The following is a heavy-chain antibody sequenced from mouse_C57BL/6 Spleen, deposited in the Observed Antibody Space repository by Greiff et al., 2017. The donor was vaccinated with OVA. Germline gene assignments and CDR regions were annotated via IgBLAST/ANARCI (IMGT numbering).Heavy chain of an antibody. CDR2: IYPRDGST. CDR3: AVTGAIEGFAY. Sequence: VTLMEPGPELLQPGASVKLSCKASGYTFTSYDINWVKQRPGQGLEWIGWIYPRDGSTKYNEKFKGKATLTVDKSSSTAYMELHSLTSEDSAVYFCAVTGAIEGFAYWGQGTLVTVSA. D-gene: IGHD4-1*01. J-gene: IGHJ3*01. CDR1: GYTFTSYD. V-gene: IGHV1-85*01.